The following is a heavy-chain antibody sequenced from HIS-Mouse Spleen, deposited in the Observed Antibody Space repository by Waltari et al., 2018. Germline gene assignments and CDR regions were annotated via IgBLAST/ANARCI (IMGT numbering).Heavy chain of an antibody. CDR2: IYSGGST. Sequence: EVQLVETGGGLIQPGGSLRPSCAASGSTVIGNYMSWVRQAPGKGLEWVSVIYSGGSTYYADSVKGRFTISRDNSKNTLYLQMNSLRAEDTAVYYCARDHSSSRDYWGQGTLVTVSS. V-gene: IGHV3-53*02. J-gene: IGHJ4*02. CDR1: GSTVIGNY. D-gene: IGHD6-13*01. CDR3: ARDHSSSRDY.